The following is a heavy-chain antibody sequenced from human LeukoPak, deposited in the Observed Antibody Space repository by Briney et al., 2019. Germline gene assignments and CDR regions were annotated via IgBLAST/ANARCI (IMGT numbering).Heavy chain of an antibody. J-gene: IGHJ4*02. V-gene: IGHV4-30-4*01. CDR3: ARVRDYYDSSGFPDY. CDR2: IYYSGST. D-gene: IGHD3-22*01. Sequence: PSETPSLTCTVSGGSISSGDYYWSWIRQPPGKGLEWIGYIYYSGSTYYNPSLKSRVTISVDTSKNQFSLKLSSVTAADTAVYYCARVRDYYDSSGFPDYWGQGTLVTVSS. CDR1: GGSISSGDYY.